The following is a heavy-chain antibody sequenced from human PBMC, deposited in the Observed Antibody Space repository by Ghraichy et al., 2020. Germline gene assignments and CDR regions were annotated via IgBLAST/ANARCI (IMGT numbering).Heavy chain of an antibody. CDR1: GGSISSYY. J-gene: IGHJ6*03. V-gene: IGHV4-59*08. CDR2: IYYSGST. Sequence: SETLSLTCTVSGGSISSYYWSWIRQPPGKELEWIGYIYYSGSTNYNPSLKSRVTISVDTSKNQFSLKLSSVTAADTAVYYCARHTTHKTVTNYYMDVWGKGTTVTVSS. CDR3: ARHTTHKTVTNYYMDV. D-gene: IGHD4-17*01.